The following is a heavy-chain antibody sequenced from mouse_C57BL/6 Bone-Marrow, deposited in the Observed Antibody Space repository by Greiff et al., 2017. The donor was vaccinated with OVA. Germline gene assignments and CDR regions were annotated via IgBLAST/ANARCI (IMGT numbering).Heavy chain of an antibody. D-gene: IGHD1-1*01. CDR3: ARGRFFITTVVARGLDWYFDV. CDR2: IDPSDSET. V-gene: IGHV1-52*01. J-gene: IGHJ1*03. Sequence: QVQLQQPGAELVRPGSSVKLSCKASGYTFTSYWMHWVKQRPIQGLEWIGNIDPSDSETHYNQKFKDKATLTVDKSSSTAYMQLSSLTSEDSAVYYCARGRFFITTVVARGLDWYFDVWGTGTTVTVSS. CDR1: GYTFTSYW.